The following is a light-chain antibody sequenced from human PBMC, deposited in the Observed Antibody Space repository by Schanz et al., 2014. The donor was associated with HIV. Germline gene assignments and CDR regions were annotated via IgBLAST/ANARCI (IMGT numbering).Light chain of an antibody. CDR3: SSHAGSDNVGI. J-gene: IGLJ2*01. CDR1: SSDFDRYNT. Sequence: QSVLTQPASVSGSPGQSITISCTATSSDFDRYNTLSWYQQHPGKAPKLLIYDVSGRPSGISYRFSGSKSGNSASLTISGLQPEDEADYYCSSHAGSDNVGIFGGGTKLTVL. V-gene: IGLV2-14*03. CDR2: DVS.